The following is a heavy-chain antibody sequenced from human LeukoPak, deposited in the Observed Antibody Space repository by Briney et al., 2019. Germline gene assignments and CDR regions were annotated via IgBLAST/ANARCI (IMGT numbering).Heavy chain of an antibody. CDR3: ARFRLTVTTYAHLDY. V-gene: IGHV3-11*01. D-gene: IGHD4-17*01. CDR2: ISSSGSTI. CDR1: RFTFSDYY. J-gene: IGHJ4*02. Sequence: GGSLRLSCAASRFTFSDYYMSWIRQAPGKGLEWVSYISSSGSTIDYADSVKGRFTISRDNAKNSLYLQMNSLRAEDTAVYYCARFRLTVTTYAHLDYWGQGTLVTVSS.